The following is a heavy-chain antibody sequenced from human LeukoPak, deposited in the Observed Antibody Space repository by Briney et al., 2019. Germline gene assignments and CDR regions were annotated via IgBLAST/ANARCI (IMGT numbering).Heavy chain of an antibody. D-gene: IGHD3-22*01. J-gene: IGHJ2*01. CDR2: ISGSGGST. Sequence: QPGGSLRLSCAASGFTFSSYAMSWVRQAPGKGLEWVSAISGSGGSTYYADSVKGRFTISRDNSKNTLYLQMNSLRAEDTAVYYCARDRRYYDSSGYYDWYFDLWGRGTLVTVSS. CDR3: ARDRRYYDSSGYYDWYFDL. V-gene: IGHV3-23*01. CDR1: GFTFSSYA.